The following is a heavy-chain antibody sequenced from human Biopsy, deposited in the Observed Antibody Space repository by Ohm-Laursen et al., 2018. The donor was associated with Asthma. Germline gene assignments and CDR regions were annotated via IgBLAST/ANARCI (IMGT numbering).Heavy chain of an antibody. CDR3: AKATLGDIGKDY. Sequence: SLRLSCSAPGFTFDDYGMHWGRQAPGKGLEWVSGISWNSGSIGYADSVKGRFTISRDNAKNSLYLQMNSLRVEDTALYYCAKATLGDIGKDYWGQGTLVTVSS. CDR1: GFTFDDYG. D-gene: IGHD2-21*01. V-gene: IGHV3-9*01. CDR2: ISWNSGSI. J-gene: IGHJ4*02.